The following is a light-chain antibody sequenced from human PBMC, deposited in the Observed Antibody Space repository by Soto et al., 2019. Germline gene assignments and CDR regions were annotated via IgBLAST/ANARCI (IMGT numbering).Light chain of an antibody. CDR1: QVISSW. V-gene: IGKV1-12*01. Sequence: IQMTQSPSSVSAAVGDRVTITCRASQVISSWLAWYQQRPGTAPKLLIYGATTLRSGVPSRFSGSESGTEFTLTITSLQPEDSATYHCQQASSFPLTFGGGTKVEVQ. CDR2: GAT. CDR3: QQASSFPLT. J-gene: IGKJ4*01.